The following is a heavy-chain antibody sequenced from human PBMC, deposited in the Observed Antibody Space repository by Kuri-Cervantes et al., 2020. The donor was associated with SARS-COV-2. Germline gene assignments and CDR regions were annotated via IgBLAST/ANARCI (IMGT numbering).Heavy chain of an antibody. CDR1: GGSISSGSYY. Sequence: SETLSLTCTVSGGSISSGSYYWGWIRQPPGKGLEWIGSIYYSGSTYYNPSLKSRGTISVDTSKNQFSLKLSSVTAADTAVYYCARDGGDTAMPGWFDPWGQGTLVTVSS. D-gene: IGHD5-18*01. CDR3: ARDGGDTAMPGWFDP. CDR2: IYYSGST. J-gene: IGHJ5*02. V-gene: IGHV4-39*07.